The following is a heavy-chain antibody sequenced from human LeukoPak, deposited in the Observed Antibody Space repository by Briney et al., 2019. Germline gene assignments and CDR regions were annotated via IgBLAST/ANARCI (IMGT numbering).Heavy chain of an antibody. CDR2: IYYSGST. CDR3: ARGRSSSSWYDYYYYYMDV. Sequence: SETLSLPGTVSGGSTSIYYGSWIRQPPGKGLEWIGYIYYSGSTKYNTSLKSRVTHSVDKSKNQFSLTMSSVTAWDPAVYLCARGRSSSSWYDYYYYYMDVWGKGTTVTVSS. V-gene: IGHV4-59*01. J-gene: IGHJ6*03. CDR1: GGSTSIYY. D-gene: IGHD6-13*01.